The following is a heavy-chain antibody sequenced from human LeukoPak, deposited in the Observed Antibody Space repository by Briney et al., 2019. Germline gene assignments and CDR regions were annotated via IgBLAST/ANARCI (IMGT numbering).Heavy chain of an antibody. CDR3: ARWLRDCSGGSCYFNWFDP. Sequence: SETLSLTCTVSGGSISSSSYYWGWIHQPPGKGLEWIGEINHSGSTNYNPSLKSRVTISVDTSKNQFSLKLSSVTAADTAVYYCARWLRDCSGGSCYFNWFDPWGQGTLVTVSS. D-gene: IGHD2-15*01. V-gene: IGHV4-39*07. CDR2: INHSGST. CDR1: GGSISSSSYY. J-gene: IGHJ5*02.